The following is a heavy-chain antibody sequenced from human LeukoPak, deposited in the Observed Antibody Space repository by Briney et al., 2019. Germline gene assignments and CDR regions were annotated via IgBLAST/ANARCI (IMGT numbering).Heavy chain of an antibody. J-gene: IGHJ4*02. CDR1: GGSISTYY. CDR3: ASASPSGSYRL. CDR2: IYYTGSS. Sequence: SETLSLTCTVSGGSISTYYWNWIRQPPGEGLEWIGYIYYTGSSNYNPSLTRRGTMSVDTSKNQCSLTQSSVTAADTALYYCASASPSGSYRLWGQGTLVTVSS. D-gene: IGHD1-26*01. V-gene: IGHV4-59*12.